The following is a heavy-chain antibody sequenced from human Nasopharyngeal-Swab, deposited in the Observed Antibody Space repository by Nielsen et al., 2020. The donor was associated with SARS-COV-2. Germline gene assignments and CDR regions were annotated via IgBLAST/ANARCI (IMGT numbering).Heavy chain of an antibody. D-gene: IGHD5-18*01. CDR3: AKDWVTGDTAMVTDY. CDR1: GFTFSSYA. Sequence: GEALKISCAASGFTFSSYAMSWVRQAPGQGLEWVSAISGSGGSTYYADSVKGRFTISRDNSKNTLYLQMNSLRAEDTAVYYCAKDWVTGDTAMVTDYWGQGTLVTVSS. CDR2: ISGSGGST. J-gene: IGHJ4*02. V-gene: IGHV3-23*01.